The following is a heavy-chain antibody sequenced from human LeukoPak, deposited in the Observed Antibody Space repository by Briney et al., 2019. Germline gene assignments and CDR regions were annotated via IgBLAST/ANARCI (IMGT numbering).Heavy chain of an antibody. CDR2: ISSSGSTI. CDR1: GFTFSSYE. J-gene: IGHJ5*02. D-gene: IGHD3-9*01. V-gene: IGHV3-48*03. CDR3: LTGYNHAVDWFDP. Sequence: GGSLRLSCAASGFTFSSYEMNWVRQAPGKGLEWVSYISSSGSTIYYADSVKGRFTISRDNAKNSLYLQMNSLRAEDTAVYYCLTGYNHAVDWFDPWGQGTLVTVSS.